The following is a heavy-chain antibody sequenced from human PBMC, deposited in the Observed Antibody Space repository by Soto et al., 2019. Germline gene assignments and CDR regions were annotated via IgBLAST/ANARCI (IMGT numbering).Heavy chain of an antibody. J-gene: IGHJ6*02. CDR1: GFSVSTSGVG. CDR2: IYWEDDK. D-gene: IGHD2-15*01. CDR3: AHKGGRGAGMDV. V-gene: IGHV2-5*02. Sequence: QITLKESGPTLVKPTQTLTLTGTFSGFSVSTSGVGVAWIRQPPGKALEWLALIYWEDDKRYSPFLQSRVTITKDTSKNQVVLTMTNMDPVDTATYYCAHKGGRGAGMDVWGQGTTVTVSS.